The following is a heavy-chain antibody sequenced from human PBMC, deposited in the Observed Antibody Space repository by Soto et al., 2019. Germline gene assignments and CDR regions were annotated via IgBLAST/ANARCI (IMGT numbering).Heavy chain of an antibody. CDR2: ISWNSGSI. D-gene: IGHD3-9*01. CDR3: AKGRYDILTGRNNWFDP. J-gene: IGHJ5*02. V-gene: IGHV3-9*01. Sequence: EVQLVESGGGLVQPGRSLRLSCAASGFTFDDYAMHWVRQAPGKGLEWVSGISWNSGSIGYADSVKGRFTISRDNAKNSLYLQMNSLGAEDTALYYCAKGRYDILTGRNNWFDPWGQGTLVTVSS. CDR1: GFTFDDYA.